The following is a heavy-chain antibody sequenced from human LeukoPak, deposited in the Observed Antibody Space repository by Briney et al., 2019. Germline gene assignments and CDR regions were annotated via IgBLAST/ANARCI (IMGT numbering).Heavy chain of an antibody. D-gene: IGHD3-22*01. Sequence: GGSLRLSCAASGFTFNTYSMNWVRQAPGKGLEWVSSITSSSSYIYYADSVKGRFTISRDNAKNSLYLQMKSMRAEDTAVYYCAIKYYDTSGYQDYYYYMDVWGKGTTVTVSS. J-gene: IGHJ6*03. CDR3: AIKYYDTSGYQDYYYYMDV. CDR2: ITSSSSYI. V-gene: IGHV3-21*01. CDR1: GFTFNTYS.